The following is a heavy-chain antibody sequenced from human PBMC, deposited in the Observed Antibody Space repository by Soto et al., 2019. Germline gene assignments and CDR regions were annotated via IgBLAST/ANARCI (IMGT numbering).Heavy chain of an antibody. Sequence: PGGSLRLSCAASDFTVSSNYMSWVRQAPGKGLEWVSVIYSGGSTYYADSVKGRFTISRDNSKNTLYLQMNSLRAEDTAVYYCATIRFLEWLPIDYWGQGTLVTVSS. D-gene: IGHD3-3*01. CDR3: ATIRFLEWLPIDY. CDR1: DFTVSSNY. J-gene: IGHJ4*02. V-gene: IGHV3-53*01. CDR2: IYSGGST.